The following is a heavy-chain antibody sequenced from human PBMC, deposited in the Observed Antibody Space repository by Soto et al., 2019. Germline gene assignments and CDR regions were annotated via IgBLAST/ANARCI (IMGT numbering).Heavy chain of an antibody. CDR3: VRGARYYWSAWFDP. CDR2: IIPESGGT. D-gene: IGHD3-10*01. CDR1: GYTFTHYF. J-gene: IGHJ5*02. V-gene: IGHV1-46*01. Sequence: QVQLVQSGAEVRTPGASVKVSCKASGYTFTHYFIHWVRQAPGQGLEWMGMIIPESGGTASAQEFKRGVNMYRVTTTRTGYMEVGSLISDDAAVYYCVRGARYYWSAWFDPSGQGTKVIGSS.